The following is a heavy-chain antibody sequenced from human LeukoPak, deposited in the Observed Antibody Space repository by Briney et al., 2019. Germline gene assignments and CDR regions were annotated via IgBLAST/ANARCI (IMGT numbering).Heavy chain of an antibody. D-gene: IGHD2-8*01. CDR2: ISWNSGSI. Sequence: PGGSLRLSCAASGFTFDDYAMHWVRQAPGKGLEWVSGISWNSGSIGYADSVKGRFTISRDNAKNSLYLQMNSLRAEDTALYYCAKIECGSTNGVCRDYWGQGTLVTVSS. CDR1: GFTFDDYA. CDR3: AKIECGSTNGVCRDY. V-gene: IGHV3-9*01. J-gene: IGHJ4*02.